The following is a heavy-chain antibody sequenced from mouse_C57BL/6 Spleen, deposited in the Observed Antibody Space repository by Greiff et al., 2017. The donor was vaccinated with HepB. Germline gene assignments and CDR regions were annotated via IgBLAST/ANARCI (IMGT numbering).Heavy chain of an antibody. CDR1: GSTFSSDG. CDR3: TRHLYYGYVDY. Sequence: EVMLVESGGDLVKPGGSLNLSCAASGSTFSSDGTSWVRRTPDKRLVWVATISSGGSYTYYPDSVKGRFTISRDNAKNTLYLQMRSLKSEDTAMYDCTRHLYYGYVDYWGQGTTLTVSS. J-gene: IGHJ2*01. V-gene: IGHV5-6*02. D-gene: IGHD2-2*01. CDR2: ISSGGSYT.